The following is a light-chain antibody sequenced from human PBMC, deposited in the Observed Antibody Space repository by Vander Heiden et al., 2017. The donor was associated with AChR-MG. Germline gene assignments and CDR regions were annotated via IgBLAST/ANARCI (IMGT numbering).Light chain of an antibody. CDR1: SLRSYY. CDR3: KSRDSSGNHGV. CDR2: GKN. Sequence: SSELTQDPAVSVALGQTVRITCQGDSLRSYYASWYQQKPGQAPVLVIYGKNHRPSGIPDRFSGSSSGNTASLTITGHQAEDEAEYYCKSRDSSGNHGVFGGGTKLTVL. J-gene: IGLJ2*01. V-gene: IGLV3-19*01.